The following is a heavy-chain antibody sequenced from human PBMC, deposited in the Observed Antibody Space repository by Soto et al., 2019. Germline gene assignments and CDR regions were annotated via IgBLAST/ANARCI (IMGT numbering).Heavy chain of an antibody. CDR2: IKQDGSNK. J-gene: IGHJ4*02. CDR3: ATSTGAPGNY. V-gene: IGHV3-7*01. D-gene: IGHD1-26*01. Sequence: EVQLVESGGGLVQPGGSLRLSCVASGFTFSSFWMSWARQAPGKGLEWVANIKQDGSNKYYVPSVKGRFTISRDNAKNSLYLQMNSLRAEDAAVYYFATSTGAPGNYWGQGTLVTVSS. CDR1: GFTFSSFW.